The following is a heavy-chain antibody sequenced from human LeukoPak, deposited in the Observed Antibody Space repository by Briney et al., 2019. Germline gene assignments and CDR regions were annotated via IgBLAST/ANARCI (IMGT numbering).Heavy chain of an antibody. CDR3: ATQNYYGSGSYVDAFDI. CDR2: ISGSGGST. J-gene: IGHJ3*02. Sequence: GGSLRLSCAASGFTFGDYGMSWVRQAPGKGLEWVSAISGSGGSTYYADSVKGRFTISRDNSKNTLYLQMNSLRAEDTAVYYCATQNYYGSGSYVDAFDIWGQGTMVTVSS. CDR1: GFTFGDYG. V-gene: IGHV3-23*01. D-gene: IGHD3-10*01.